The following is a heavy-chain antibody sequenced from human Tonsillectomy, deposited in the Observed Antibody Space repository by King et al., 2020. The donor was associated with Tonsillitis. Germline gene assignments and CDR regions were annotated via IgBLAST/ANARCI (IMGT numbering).Heavy chain of an antibody. CDR1: GGSVSSGSYY. V-gene: IGHV4-61*01. CDR2: IYYSGST. Sequence: MQPQESGPGLVKPSETLSLTCTVSGGSVSSGSYYWSWIRQPPGKGLEWIGYIYYSGSTNYNPSLKSRVTISVDTSKNQFSLKLSSVTAADTAVYYCARIKTLRWKTHFDYWGQGTLVTVSS. D-gene: IGHD4-23*01. J-gene: IGHJ4*02. CDR3: ARIKTLRWKTHFDY.